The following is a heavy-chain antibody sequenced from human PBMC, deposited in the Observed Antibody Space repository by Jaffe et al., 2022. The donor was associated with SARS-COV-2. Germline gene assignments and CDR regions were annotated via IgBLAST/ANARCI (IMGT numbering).Heavy chain of an antibody. CDR1: GFTFSSYS. D-gene: IGHD5-18*01. J-gene: IGHJ4*02. CDR2: ISSSSSYI. Sequence: EVQLVESGGGLVKPGGSLRLSCAASGFTFSSYSMNWVRQAPGKGLEWVSSISSSSSYIYYADSVKGRFTISRDNAKNSLYLQMNSLRAEDTAVYYCARVSSSASYGYYRENDYWGQGTLVTVSS. CDR3: ARVSSSASYGYYRENDY. V-gene: IGHV3-21*01.